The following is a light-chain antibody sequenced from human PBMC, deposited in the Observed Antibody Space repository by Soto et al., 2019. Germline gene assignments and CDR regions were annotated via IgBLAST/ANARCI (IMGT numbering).Light chain of an antibody. CDR2: AAS. CDR3: LHIETFRLT. V-gene: IGKV1-9*01. Sequence: IQLTHSPSSLSASVGDRVTITCRASQVISSYLDWYQQKPGKAPKLLIYAASTLQSGVPSRFSGSASGTDFTLTISSLQPEDFATYYCLHIETFRLTVGGGTKVELK. CDR1: QVISSY. J-gene: IGKJ4*01.